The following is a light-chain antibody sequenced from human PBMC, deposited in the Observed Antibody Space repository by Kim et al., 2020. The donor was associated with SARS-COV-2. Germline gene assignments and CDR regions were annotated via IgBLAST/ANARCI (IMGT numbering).Light chain of an antibody. CDR1: QVIRND. J-gene: IGKJ1*01. CDR3: LQDYNYPPT. V-gene: IGKV1-6*01. CDR2: SAS. Sequence: AIQMTQSPSSLSASVGDRVTITCRASQVIRNDLGWYQQKPGKAPKLLIYSASLLQSGVPSRFSGSVSGTNFTLTISSLQPEDFATYYCLQDYNYPPTFGQGTKVDIK.